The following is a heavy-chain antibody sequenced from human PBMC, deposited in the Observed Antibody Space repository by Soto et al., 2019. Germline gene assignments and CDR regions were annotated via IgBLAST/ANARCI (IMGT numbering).Heavy chain of an antibody. CDR2: IKSKTDGGTT. J-gene: IGHJ4*02. D-gene: IGHD6-19*01. Sequence: GGSLRLSCAASGFTFSNAWMSWVRQAPGKGLEWVGRIKSKTDGGTTDYAAPVKGRLTISRDDSKNTLYLQMNSLKTEDTAVYYCTTDRGYSSGWLFDYWGQGTQVTVSS. V-gene: IGHV3-15*01. CDR1: GFTFSNAW. CDR3: TTDRGYSSGWLFDY.